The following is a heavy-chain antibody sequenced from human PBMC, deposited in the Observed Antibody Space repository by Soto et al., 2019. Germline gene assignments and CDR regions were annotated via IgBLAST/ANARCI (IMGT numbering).Heavy chain of an antibody. CDR1: GFTFDDYG. CDR3: AKGYMSRGYFHY. D-gene: IGHD3-10*01. Sequence: GGSLRLSCAASGFTFDDYGMSWVRQAPGKGLEWVSAISGSGGNTYYADSVKGRFTISRDNSKNTLYLQMNNLRADDTAVYHCAKGYMSRGYFHYWGLGTLVTVSS. J-gene: IGHJ4*02. CDR2: ISGSGGNT. V-gene: IGHV3-23*01.